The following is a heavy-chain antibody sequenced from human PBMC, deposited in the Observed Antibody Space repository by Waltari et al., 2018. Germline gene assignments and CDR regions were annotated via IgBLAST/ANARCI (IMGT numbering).Heavy chain of an antibody. D-gene: IGHD3-22*01. CDR3: AKKNDEVFDRNGLVYDAFDM. CDR1: GFPFADYA. Sequence: EVQLVESGGGLVQPGRSLSLSCVGSGFPFADYALRWVRHAPGKGLEWVSGINWNSGSIGYGDSVKGRFIISRDNARNSVYLEMNGLTSEDTALYYCAKKNDEVFDRNGLVYDAFDMWGQGTVVTVSS. J-gene: IGHJ3*02. V-gene: IGHV3-9*01. CDR2: INWNSGSI.